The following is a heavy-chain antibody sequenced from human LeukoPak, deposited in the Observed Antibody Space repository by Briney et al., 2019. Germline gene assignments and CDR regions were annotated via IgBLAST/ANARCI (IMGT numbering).Heavy chain of an antibody. CDR2: ISSSSSYI. Sequence: PGGSLRLSCAASGFTFSSYSMNWVRQAPGKGLEWVSSISSSSSYIYYADSVKGRFTISRDNAKNSLYLQMNSLRAEDTAVYYCARGKRLAALPDAFDIWGQGTMVTVSS. CDR1: GFTFSSYS. J-gene: IGHJ3*02. CDR3: ARGKRLAALPDAFDI. V-gene: IGHV3-21*01. D-gene: IGHD6-6*01.